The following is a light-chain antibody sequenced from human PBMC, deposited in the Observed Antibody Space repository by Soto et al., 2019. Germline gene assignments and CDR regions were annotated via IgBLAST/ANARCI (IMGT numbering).Light chain of an antibody. CDR3: SSFTTSNVV. CDR2: DVS. CDR1: SSDFSGYNY. J-gene: IGLJ2*01. Sequence: QSALTQPASVSGSLGQSITISCTGTSSDFSGYNYVSWYQQYPGQAPKLMIYDVSYRPSGVSNRFSGSKSGNTASLTISGLQAEDEADYYCSSFTTSNVVFGGGTKVTVL. V-gene: IGLV2-14*01.